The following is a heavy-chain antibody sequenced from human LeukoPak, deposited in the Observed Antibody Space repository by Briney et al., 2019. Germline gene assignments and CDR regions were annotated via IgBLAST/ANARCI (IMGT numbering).Heavy chain of an antibody. CDR1: GGSFSGYY. J-gene: IGHJ3*02. V-gene: IGHV4-34*01. CDR3: AKGTVYSGYDRLGPPHAFDI. D-gene: IGHD5-12*01. CDR2: INHSGRT. Sequence: SETLSLTCAVYGGSFSGYYWSWIRQPPGKGLEWIGEINHSGRTNYNPSLKIRVRISVDTSRNQFSLKLSSVTAADTAVYYCAKGTVYSGYDRLGPPHAFDIWGQGTMVTVSS.